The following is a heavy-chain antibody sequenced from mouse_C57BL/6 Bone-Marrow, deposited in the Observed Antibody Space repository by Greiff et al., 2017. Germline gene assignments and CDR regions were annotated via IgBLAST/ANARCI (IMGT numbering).Heavy chain of an antibody. V-gene: IGHV1-59*01. CDR3: AGVGYYGSSPYFDY. CDR2: IDPSDSYT. Sequence: QVQLQQPGAELVRPGTSVKLSCKASGYTFTSYWMHWVKQRPGQGLEWIGVIDPSDSYTNYNQKFKGKATLTADTSSSSAYMQLSSLTSEDSAVYYCAGVGYYGSSPYFDYWGQGTTLTVSS. CDR1: GYTFTSYW. D-gene: IGHD1-1*01. J-gene: IGHJ2*01.